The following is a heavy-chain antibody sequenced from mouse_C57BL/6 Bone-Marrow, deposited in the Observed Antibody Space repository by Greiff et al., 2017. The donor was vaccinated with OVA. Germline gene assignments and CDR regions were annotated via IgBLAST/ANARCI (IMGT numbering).Heavy chain of an antibody. J-gene: IGHJ4*01. Sequence: EVQVVESGGDLVKPGGSLKLSCAASGFTFSSYGMSWVRQTPDKRLEWVATISSGGSYTYYPDSVKGRFTISRDNAKNTLYLQMSSLKPEDTAMYDCARPERGAMDYWGQGTSVTVSS. CDR2: ISSGGSYT. V-gene: IGHV5-6*01. CDR3: ARPERGAMDY. CDR1: GFTFSSYG.